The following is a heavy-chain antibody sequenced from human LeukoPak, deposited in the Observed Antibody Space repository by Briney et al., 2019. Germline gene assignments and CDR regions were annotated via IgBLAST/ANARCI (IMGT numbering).Heavy chain of an antibody. CDR3: AKNGGWYAFDI. D-gene: IGHD1-1*01. V-gene: IGHV3-21*01. J-gene: IGHJ3*02. CDR2: ISSSSSYI. CDR1: GFTFSSYS. Sequence: GGSLRLSCAASGFTFSSYSMNWVRQAPGKGPEWVSSISSSSSYIYYADSLKGRFTISRDNAKNSLYLQMNSLRAEDTAVYYCAKNGGWYAFDIWGQGTMVTVSS.